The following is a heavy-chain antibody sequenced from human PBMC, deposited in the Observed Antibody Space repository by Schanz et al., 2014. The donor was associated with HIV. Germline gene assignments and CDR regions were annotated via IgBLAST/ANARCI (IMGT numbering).Heavy chain of an antibody. J-gene: IGHJ6*02. CDR2: IWFYGSNK. CDR3: ASTEFPYSSSSDYYYGMDV. V-gene: IGHV3-33*01. D-gene: IGHD6-6*01. CDR1: GFTFSSYG. Sequence: QVQLVESGGGVVQPGRSLRLSCAASGFTFSSYGMHWVRQAPGKGLEWVAIIWFYGSNKYFADSGKGRFTISRDNSKKTLYLQMNSLRAGDTAVYYCASTEFPYSSSSDYYYGMDVWGQGTTVTVSS.